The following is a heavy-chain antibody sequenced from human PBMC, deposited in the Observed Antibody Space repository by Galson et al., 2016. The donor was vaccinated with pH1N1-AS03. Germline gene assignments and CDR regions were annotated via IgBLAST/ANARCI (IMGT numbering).Heavy chain of an antibody. CDR3: ARAGIAASYFHYYYLDV. CDR2: ISHDGTNK. D-gene: IGHD6-25*01. Sequence: SLRLSCAASAFIFSNYGMHWVRQAPGKGLEWVAVISHDGTNKFYADSVKGRFTISRDNSKNTLYLQMNSLRAEDTAVYFCARAGIAASYFHYYYLDVWGKGATVTVSS. J-gene: IGHJ6*03. CDR1: AFIFSNYG. V-gene: IGHV3-30*03.